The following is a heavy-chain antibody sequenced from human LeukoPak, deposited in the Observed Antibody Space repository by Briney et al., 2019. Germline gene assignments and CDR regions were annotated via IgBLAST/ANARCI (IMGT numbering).Heavy chain of an antibody. V-gene: IGHV3-73*01. CDR3: TRRDSSSWRVIDY. CDR2: IRSKANSYAT. Sequence: PGRSLRLSSAVSGFSFSDYGMHWVRQASGKGLEWVGRIRSKANSYATAYAASVKGRFTISRDDSKNTAYLQMNSLKTEDTAVYYCTRRDSSSWRVIDYWGQGTLVTVS. CDR1: GFSFSDYG. J-gene: IGHJ4*02. D-gene: IGHD6-13*01.